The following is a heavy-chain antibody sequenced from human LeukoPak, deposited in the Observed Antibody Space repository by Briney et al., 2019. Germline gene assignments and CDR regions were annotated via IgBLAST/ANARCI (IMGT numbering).Heavy chain of an antibody. CDR3: AKGPLRTVYWYFDL. V-gene: IGHV3-23*01. J-gene: IGHJ2*01. D-gene: IGHD4-17*01. Sequence: GGSLRLSCAASGFTFSSYAMSWVRQAPGKGLEWVSAISGSGGSTYYAGYVKGRFTISRDNSKNTLYLQMNSLRAEDTAVYYCAKGPLRTVYWYFDLWGRGTLVTVSS. CDR2: ISGSGGST. CDR1: GFTFSSYA.